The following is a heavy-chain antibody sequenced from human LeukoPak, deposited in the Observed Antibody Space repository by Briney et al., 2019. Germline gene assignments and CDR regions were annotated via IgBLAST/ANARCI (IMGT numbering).Heavy chain of an antibody. CDR2: IYYSGST. J-gene: IGHJ4*02. Sequence: SETLSLTCTVSGGSISSGDYYWSWIRQPPGKGLEWIGYIYYSGSTYYNPSLKSRVTISVDTSKNQFSLKLSSVTAADTAAYYCAGGNDCSGGSCYFDYWGQGTLVAVSS. D-gene: IGHD2-15*01. CDR1: GGSISSGDYY. CDR3: AGGNDCSGGSCYFDY. V-gene: IGHV4-30-4*01.